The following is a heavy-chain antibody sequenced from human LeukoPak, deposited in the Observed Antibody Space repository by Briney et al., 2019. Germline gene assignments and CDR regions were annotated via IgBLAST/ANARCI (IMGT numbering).Heavy chain of an antibody. CDR3: ARGQTNRLLWFGELLSNINPFDY. CDR2: ISVHNGHT. CDR1: GYTFTRYG. D-gene: IGHD3-10*01. Sequence: ASVKVSCKASGYTFTRYGISWVRQAPGQGLEWMGWISVHNGHTNYAQKFQGRVTMSTDTSTSTVYMELRSPTSDDTAVYYCARGQTNRLLWFGELLSNINPFDYWGQGTLVTVSS. V-gene: IGHV1-18*01. J-gene: IGHJ4*02.